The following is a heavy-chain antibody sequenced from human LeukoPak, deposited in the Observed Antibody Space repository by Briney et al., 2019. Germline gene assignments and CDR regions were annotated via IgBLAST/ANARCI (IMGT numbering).Heavy chain of an antibody. CDR3: AKGRYSSSSEHFDY. V-gene: IGHV3-74*01. J-gene: IGHJ4*02. CDR2: INSDGSST. D-gene: IGHD6-6*01. CDR1: GFTFSSYW. Sequence: GGSLRLSCAASGFTFSSYWMHWVRQAPGKGLVWVSRINSDGSSTSYADSVKGRFTISRDNSKNTLYLQMNSLRAEDTAVYYCAKGRYSSSSEHFDYWGQGTLVTVSS.